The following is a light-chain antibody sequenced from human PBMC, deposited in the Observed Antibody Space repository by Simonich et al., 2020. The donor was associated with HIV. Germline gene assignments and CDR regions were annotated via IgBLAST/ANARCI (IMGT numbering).Light chain of an antibody. J-gene: IGKJ4*01. CDR2: WAA. Sequence: DIVMTQSPDSLAVSLGERATSNCRSSQSVLYRSNNQNYLAWYQQKPGQTPKLLIYWAATRESGVPDRFSGSGSGTEFTLTISSIQSEDFAVYYCQQYNNRPLTFGGGTKVEIK. CDR1: QSVLYRSNNQNY. V-gene: IGKV4-1*01. CDR3: QQYNNRPLT.